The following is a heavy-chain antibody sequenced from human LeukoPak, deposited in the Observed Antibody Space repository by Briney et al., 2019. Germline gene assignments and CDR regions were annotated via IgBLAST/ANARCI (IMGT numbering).Heavy chain of an antibody. J-gene: IGHJ6*02. CDR1: GFTFSSYA. CDR2: IRYDGSNK. V-gene: IGHV3-30*02. D-gene: IGHD3-10*01. CDR3: ARGRSLPWFGEFDGMDV. Sequence: GGSLRLSCAASGFTFSSYAMSWVRQAPGKGLEWVAFIRYDGSNKYYADSVKGRFTISRDNSKNTLYLQMNSLRAEDTAVYYCARGRSLPWFGEFDGMDVWGQGTTVTVSS.